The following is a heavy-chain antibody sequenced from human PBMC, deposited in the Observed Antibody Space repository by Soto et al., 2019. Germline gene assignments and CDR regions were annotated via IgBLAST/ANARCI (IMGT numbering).Heavy chain of an antibody. V-gene: IGHV2-5*02. Sequence: SGPTLVNPTQTLTLTCTLSGFSLSNSGVGVGWIRQPPGKALEWLALIYWDDDKRYSPFLKSRLTITKDTSKNQVVLTLTNMDPVDTATYYCALKGDGYRGFKYWGQGTLVTVSS. CDR2: IYWDDDK. J-gene: IGHJ4*02. D-gene: IGHD5-12*01. CDR1: GFSLSNSGVG. CDR3: ALKGDGYRGFKY.